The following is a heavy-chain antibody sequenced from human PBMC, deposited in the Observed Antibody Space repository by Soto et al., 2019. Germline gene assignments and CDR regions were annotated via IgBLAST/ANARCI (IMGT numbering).Heavy chain of an antibody. V-gene: IGHV3-23*01. J-gene: IGHJ3*01. Sequence: VQLLESGGGLVQPGGSLRLSCAASGFAFNNFAMSWVRQAPGKGLEWVSSIIGNGVDTYYTDSVKGRFTISRDNSKNTLNLQMTILRADDTAVYFCAKIFGGNAFDVWGQGTKVTVSS. CDR1: GFAFNNFA. CDR2: IIGNGVDT. D-gene: IGHD2-15*01. CDR3: AKIFGGNAFDV.